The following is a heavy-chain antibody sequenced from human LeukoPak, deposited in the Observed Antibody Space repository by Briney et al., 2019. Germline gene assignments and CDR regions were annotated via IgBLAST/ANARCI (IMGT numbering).Heavy chain of an antibody. CDR2: ISGSGYST. Sequence: GGSLRLSCAASGFTFSDYYMSWIRQAPGKGLEWVSSISGSGYSTYYADSVKGRFTISRDNSWNTLFLQMNSLRAEDTAVYYCAKDRSDNTTWYVGSHWGQGTLVTVS. CDR1: GFTFSDYY. D-gene: IGHD3-10*02. J-gene: IGHJ4*02. CDR3: AKDRSDNTTWYVGSH. V-gene: IGHV3-23*01.